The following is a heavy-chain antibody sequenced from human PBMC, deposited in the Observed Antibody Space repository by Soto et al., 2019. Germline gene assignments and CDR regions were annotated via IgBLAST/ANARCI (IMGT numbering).Heavy chain of an antibody. CDR2: IHYSGST. CDR1: GGSISSYY. J-gene: IGHJ6*02. CDR3: ANQPIAVAAPPYYYYGMDV. V-gene: IGHV4-59*08. D-gene: IGHD6-19*01. Sequence: SETLSLTCTFSGGSISSYYWSWLRPPPGKELEWIGYIHYSGSTNYNPSLKSRVTISVDTSKNQFSLKLSSVTAADTAVYYCANQPIAVAAPPYYYYGMDVWGQGTTVTVSS.